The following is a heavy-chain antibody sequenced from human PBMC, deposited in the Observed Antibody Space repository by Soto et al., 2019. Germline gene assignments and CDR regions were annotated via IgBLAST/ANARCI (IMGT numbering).Heavy chain of an antibody. Sequence: GGSLRLSCAASGFNLSHPWMTWVRQAAGKGLQWVGRIKSKTDGGTADYAAPVKGRFTISRDDSKNTVYLQMNRLKTEDTAVYYCTTGIYYDILTGYHDVAYWGQGTLVTVSS. J-gene: IGHJ4*02. D-gene: IGHD3-9*01. CDR3: TTGIYYDILTGYHDVAY. V-gene: IGHV3-15*01. CDR2: IKSKTDGGTA. CDR1: GFNLSHPW.